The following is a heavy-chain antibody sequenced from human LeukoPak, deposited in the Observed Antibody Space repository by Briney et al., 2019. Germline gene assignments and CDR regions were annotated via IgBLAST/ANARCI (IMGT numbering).Heavy chain of an antibody. D-gene: IGHD2-2*01. CDR3: GIFYCSSTSCYSPRGDAFDI. V-gene: IGHV5-10-1*01. J-gene: IGHJ3*02. Sequence: GESPKISCKGSGYSFTSYWISWVRQMPGKGLEWMGRIDPSDSYTNYSPSFQGHVTISADKSISTAYLQWSSLKASDTAMYYCGIFYCSSTSCYSPRGDAFDIWGQGTMVTVSS. CDR1: GYSFTSYW. CDR2: IDPSDSYT.